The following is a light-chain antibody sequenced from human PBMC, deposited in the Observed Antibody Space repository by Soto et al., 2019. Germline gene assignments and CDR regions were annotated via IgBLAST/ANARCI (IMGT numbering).Light chain of an antibody. V-gene: IGLV2-14*01. CDR1: SSDVGGYNY. J-gene: IGLJ1*01. Sequence: QSALTQPASVSGSPGQSITISCTGTSSDVGGYNYVSWYQQYLGRAPKLMIYEVSNRPSEVSSRFSGSKSGNTASLTISGLQAEDEADYYCSSYTSSRTYVFGTGTKLTVL. CDR2: EVS. CDR3: SSYTSSRTYV.